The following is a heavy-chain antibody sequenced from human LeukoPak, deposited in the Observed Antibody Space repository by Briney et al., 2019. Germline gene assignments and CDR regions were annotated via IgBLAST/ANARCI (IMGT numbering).Heavy chain of an antibody. Sequence: SETLSLTCTVSGGSISSYYWSWIRQPPGKGLEWIGYIYYSGSTNYNPSLKSRVTISVDTSKNQFSLKLSSVTAADTAVYYCARDRGDSSDYYTIFDYWGQGTLVTVSS. CDR1: GGSISSYY. D-gene: IGHD3-22*01. CDR2: IYYSGST. CDR3: ARDRGDSSDYYTIFDY. V-gene: IGHV4-59*12. J-gene: IGHJ4*02.